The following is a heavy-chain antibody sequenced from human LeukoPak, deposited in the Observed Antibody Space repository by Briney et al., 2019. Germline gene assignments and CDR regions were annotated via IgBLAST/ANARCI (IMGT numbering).Heavy chain of an antibody. D-gene: IGHD3-16*02. CDR2: IKSKTDGGTT. V-gene: IGHV3-15*01. CDR1: GFTFSNAW. CDR3: TTGVMITFGGVIVFDY. Sequence: PGGSLRLSCAASGFTFSNAWMSWVRQAPGKGLEWVGRIKSKTDGGTTDYAAPVKGRFTISRDVSKNTLYLQMNSLKTEDTAVYYCTTGVMITFGGVIVFDYWGQGTLVTVSS. J-gene: IGHJ4*02.